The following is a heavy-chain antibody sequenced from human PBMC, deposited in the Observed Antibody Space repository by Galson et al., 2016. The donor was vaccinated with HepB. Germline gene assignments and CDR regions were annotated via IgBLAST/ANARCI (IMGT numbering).Heavy chain of an antibody. J-gene: IGHJ6*02. D-gene: IGHD2-2*01. Sequence: SLRLSCAASGFSFSSYWMSWVRQAPGKGLEWVANIRQDGAESFYLGSVRGRFTISRDNAKNSGYLEVNSLRSDDTAVYYCARFGCTSCYDFYYYGMDVWGQGTTVTVSS. CDR3: ARFGCTSCYDFYYYGMDV. V-gene: IGHV3-7*01. CDR1: GFSFSSYW. CDR2: IRQDGAES.